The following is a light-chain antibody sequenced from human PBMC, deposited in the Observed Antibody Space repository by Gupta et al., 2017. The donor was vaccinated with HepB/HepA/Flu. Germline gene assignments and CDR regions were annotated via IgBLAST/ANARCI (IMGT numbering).Light chain of an antibody. CDR1: QSVLYSSNNKNY. Sequence: QSPDSLAVSLGERATINCKSSQSVLYSSNNKNYLVWYQQKPGQPPKLLIYWASFRESGVPDRFSGSGSGTDFTLTISSLQAEDVAVYYCQQDDSTPLTFGGGTKVEIK. CDR2: WAS. J-gene: IGKJ4*01. V-gene: IGKV4-1*01. CDR3: QQDDSTPLT.